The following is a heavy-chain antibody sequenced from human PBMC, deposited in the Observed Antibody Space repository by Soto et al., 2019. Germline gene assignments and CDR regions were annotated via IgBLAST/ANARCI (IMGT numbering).Heavy chain of an antibody. CDR3: ARGKYYDFWSGYRSEENYFDY. D-gene: IGHD3-3*01. V-gene: IGHV1-46*03. J-gene: IGHJ4*02. CDR2: INPSGGST. Sequence: ASVKVSCKASGYTFTSYYMHWVRQAPGQGLEWMGIINPSGGSTSYAQKYQGRVTMTRDTSTSTVYMELSSLRSEDTAVYYCARGKYYDFWSGYRSEENYFDYWGQGTLVTVSS. CDR1: GYTFTSYY.